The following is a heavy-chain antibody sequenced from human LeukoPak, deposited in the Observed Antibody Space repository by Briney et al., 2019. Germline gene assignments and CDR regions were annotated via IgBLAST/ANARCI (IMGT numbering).Heavy chain of an antibody. CDR2: ISGSGGST. CDR1: GFTFSSYA. D-gene: IGHD1-26*01. CDR3: ARLAYSGSYSRFDY. J-gene: IGHJ4*02. Sequence: GGSLRLSCAASGFTFSSYAMSWVRQAPGKGLEWVSAISGSGGSTYYADSVKGRFTISRDNSKNTLYLQMNSPRAEDTAVYYCARLAYSGSYSRFDYWGQGTLVIVSS. V-gene: IGHV3-23*01.